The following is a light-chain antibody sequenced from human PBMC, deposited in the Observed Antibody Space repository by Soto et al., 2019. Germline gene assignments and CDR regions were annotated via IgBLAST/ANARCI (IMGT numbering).Light chain of an antibody. CDR1: QTISCC. J-gene: IGKJ1*01. CDR3: QQSDSSPWT. CDR2: AAS. V-gene: IGKV1-39*01. Sequence: IQVTQSPSSLSASVGDRVTITCRASQTISCCLNWYQQKPGKAPKLLIYAASSLQSGVPSRFSGSGSGTDFILTISSLQAEDFAIYYCQQSDSSPWTFGQGTKVEIK.